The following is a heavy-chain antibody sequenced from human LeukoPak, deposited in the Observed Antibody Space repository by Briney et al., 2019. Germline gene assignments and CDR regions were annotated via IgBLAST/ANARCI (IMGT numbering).Heavy chain of an antibody. CDR2: IKQDGSEK. CDR1: GFPLRSYW. D-gene: IGHD2-2*01. CDR3: ARDYEAGCTSTTCYDRFDY. Sequence: GGSLRLSCAASGFPLRSYWMSWVRQAPGKGLGWVANIKQDGSEKYYVDSVKGRFTISRDNAKNTLYLQMNSLRAEDTAVYYCARDYEAGCTSTTCYDRFDYWGQGTLVTVSS. V-gene: IGHV3-7*01. J-gene: IGHJ4*02.